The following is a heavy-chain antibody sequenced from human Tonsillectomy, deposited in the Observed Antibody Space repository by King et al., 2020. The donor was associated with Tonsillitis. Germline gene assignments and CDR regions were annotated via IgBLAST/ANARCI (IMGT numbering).Heavy chain of an antibody. CDR1: GFTFSTYW. CDR3: ARARTWDWFDP. CDR2: ISSDALST. J-gene: IGHJ5*02. V-gene: IGHV3-74*01. D-gene: IGHD7-27*01. Sequence: VQLVESGGGLVQPGGSLRLSCAASGFTFSTYWMHWVRQAPGKGLVWVSRISSDALSTSYADSVKGRFTISRDNAKSTLYLQMNSLRVEDTAVYYCARARTWDWFDPWGQGPLVTVSS.